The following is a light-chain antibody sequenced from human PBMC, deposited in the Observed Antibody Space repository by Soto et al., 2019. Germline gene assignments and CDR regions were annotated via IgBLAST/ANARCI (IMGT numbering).Light chain of an antibody. J-gene: IGLJ2*01. CDR3: TSYASGSSHVV. CDR1: SSDIGGYDY. Sequence: QSALTQLVSVSGSPGQSITLSCTGTSSDIGGYDYVSWYQRHPGKAPKLIIYDVNNRPSGVSNRFSGSKSGNTASLTISGLQAEDEADYYCTSYASGSSHVVFGGGTKLTVL. V-gene: IGLV2-14*01. CDR2: DVN.